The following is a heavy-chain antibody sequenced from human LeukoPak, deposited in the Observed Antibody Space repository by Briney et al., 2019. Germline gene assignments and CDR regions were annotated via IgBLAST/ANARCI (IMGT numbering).Heavy chain of an antibody. V-gene: IGHV3-9*01. CDR3: ARGVTYYYGSGSPYYFDY. Sequence: SLRLSCAASGFTFDDYAMHWVWQAPGKGLEWVSGISWNSGSIGYADSVKGRFTISRDNAKNSLYLQMNSLRAEDTALYYCARGVTYYYGSGSPYYFDYWGRGTLVTVSS. D-gene: IGHD3-10*01. CDR1: GFTFDDYA. J-gene: IGHJ4*02. CDR2: ISWNSGSI.